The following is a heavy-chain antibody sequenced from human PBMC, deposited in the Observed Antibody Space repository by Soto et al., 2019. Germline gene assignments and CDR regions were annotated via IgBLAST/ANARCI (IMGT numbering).Heavy chain of an antibody. D-gene: IGHD2-2*01. CDR3: AREGGQLPENWFDP. CDR2: IYHSGST. J-gene: IGHJ5*02. Sequence: PSETPSLTCAVSGFSISSGYYWGWVRQPPGKGLEWIGSIYHSGSTSYNPSLKGRVTISVDPSKNQFSLKLSSVTAADTAVYYCAREGGQLPENWFDPWGQGTQVTVSS. CDR1: GFSISSGYY. V-gene: IGHV4-38-2*02.